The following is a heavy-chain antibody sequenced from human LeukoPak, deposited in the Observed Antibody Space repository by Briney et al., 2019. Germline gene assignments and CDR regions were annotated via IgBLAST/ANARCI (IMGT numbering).Heavy chain of an antibody. CDR2: INHSGST. J-gene: IGHJ6*03. V-gene: IGHV4-34*01. CDR1: GGSFSGYY. Sequence: PSETLSLTCAVYGGSFSGYYWSWIRQSPGKGLEWIGDINHSGSTNYNPSLKSRVTISVDTSKNQSSLKLSSVTAADTAVYYCARYIFSGAGSFLWYYYMVVWGKGTPVTVSS. D-gene: IGHD3-10*01. CDR3: ARYIFSGAGSFLWYYYMVV.